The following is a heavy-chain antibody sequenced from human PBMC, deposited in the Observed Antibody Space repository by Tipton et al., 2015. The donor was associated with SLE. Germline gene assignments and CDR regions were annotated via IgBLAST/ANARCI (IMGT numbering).Heavy chain of an antibody. CDR2: IFHTGRT. Sequence: TLSLTCTVSGGSISSSSYHWGWIRQPPGKGLEWIGSIFHTGRTYNNLSLKSRLPISIDMPKNQFSLKLTSVTAADTAVYYCARRHYYEDSGYHSDWFDPWGQGTLVTVRS. V-gene: IGHV4-39*07. CDR1: GGSISSSSYH. D-gene: IGHD3-22*01. CDR3: ARRHYYEDSGYHSDWFDP. J-gene: IGHJ5*02.